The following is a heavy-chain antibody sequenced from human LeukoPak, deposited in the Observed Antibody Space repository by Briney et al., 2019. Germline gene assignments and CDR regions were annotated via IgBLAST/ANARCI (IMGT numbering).Heavy chain of an antibody. CDR1: GVTFSNYN. V-gene: IGHV3-21*01. D-gene: IGHD4-17*01. CDR3: ARDPYNGYYGDDYYYYMDV. CDR2: ITRDSIYN. Sequence: AGSLRLSCAASGVTFSNYNMNWVRQTPGKGLEWVSSITRDSIYNFYADPVNGRFTISRDNAKNSLSLQMNSLRAEDTAVYYCARDPYNGYYGDDYYYYMDVWGKGTTVTISS. J-gene: IGHJ6*03.